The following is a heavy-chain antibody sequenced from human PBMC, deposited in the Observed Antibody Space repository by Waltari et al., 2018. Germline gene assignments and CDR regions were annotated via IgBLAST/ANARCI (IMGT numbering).Heavy chain of an antibody. CDR2: IIPIFGTA. CDR1: GGPFSSYA. D-gene: IGHD6-19*01. J-gene: IGHJ6*03. V-gene: IGHV1-69*12. CDR3: AREQGIAVALNYYYYMDV. Sequence: QVQLVQSGAEVKKPGSSVKVYCKASGGPFSSYAISWGRQPPGQGLEWMGGIIPIFGTANYAQKFQGRVTITADESTSTAYMELSSLRSEDTAVYYCAREQGIAVALNYYYYMDVWGKGTTVTVSS.